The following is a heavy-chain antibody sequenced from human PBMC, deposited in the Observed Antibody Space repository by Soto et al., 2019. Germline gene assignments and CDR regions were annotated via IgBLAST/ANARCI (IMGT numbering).Heavy chain of an antibody. CDR1: GGSISDFH. V-gene: IGHV4-59*12. CDR3: ARGPRVTIFGVVIVGMDV. J-gene: IGHJ6*02. Sequence: PSETLSLTCTVSGGSISDFHWSWIRQPPGKGLEWIGYISYSGTTHFNPSLKSRVAISVDTSINQFSLKLSSVLAADTALYYCARGPRVTIFGVVIVGMDVWGQGTTVTVSS. D-gene: IGHD3-3*01. CDR2: ISYSGTT.